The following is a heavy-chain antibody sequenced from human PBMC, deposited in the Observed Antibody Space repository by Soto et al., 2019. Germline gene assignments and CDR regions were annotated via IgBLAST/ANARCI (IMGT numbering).Heavy chain of an antibody. CDR1: GFTFISYA. CDR2: ISGSGGST. CDR3: AKAVTLWFGEVY. V-gene: IGHV3-23*01. D-gene: IGHD3-10*01. Sequence: GGSLRLSCAASGFTFISYAMSWFRQAPGKGLEWVSAISGSGGSTYYADSVKGRFTISRDNSKNTLYLQMNSLRAEDTAVYYCAKAVTLWFGEVYWGQGTLVTVSS. J-gene: IGHJ4*02.